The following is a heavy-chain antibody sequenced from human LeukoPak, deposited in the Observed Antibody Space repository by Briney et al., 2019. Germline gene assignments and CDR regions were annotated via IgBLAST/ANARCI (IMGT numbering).Heavy chain of an antibody. Sequence: GGSLRLSCAASGFTVSDNYISWVRQAPGKGLEWVALIYSAGTTHADSVRGRFTISRDKSKNMLYLQMNSLRAEDTAVYFCARAQGGKIQLWDYYFDYGGQGTLVTVSS. D-gene: IGHD5-18*01. CDR1: GFTVSDNY. J-gene: IGHJ4*02. CDR3: ARAQGGKIQLWDYYFDY. V-gene: IGHV3-66*01. CDR2: IYSAGTT.